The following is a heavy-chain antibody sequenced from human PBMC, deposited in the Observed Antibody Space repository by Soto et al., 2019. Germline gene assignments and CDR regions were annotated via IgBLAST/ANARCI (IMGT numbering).Heavy chain of an antibody. CDR1: GYTFTSYG. D-gene: IGHD3-3*01. J-gene: IGHJ3*02. CDR3: ARYHRNVLRFLEWLSNHDAFDI. Sequence: VKVSCKASGYTFTSYGISWVRQAPGQGLEWMGWISAYNGNTNYAQKLQGRVTMTTDTSTSTAYMDLRSLRSDDTAVYYCARYHRNVLRFLEWLSNHDAFDIWGQGTMVTVSS. V-gene: IGHV1-18*01. CDR2: ISAYNGNT.